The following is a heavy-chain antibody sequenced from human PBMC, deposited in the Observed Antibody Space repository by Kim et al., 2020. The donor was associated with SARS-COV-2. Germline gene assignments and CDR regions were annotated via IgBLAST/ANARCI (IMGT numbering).Heavy chain of an antibody. D-gene: IGHD3-22*01. Sequence: ASVKVSCKASGYTFTGYYMHWVRQAPGQGLEWMGRINPNSGGTNYAQKFQGRVTMTRDTSISTAYMELSRLRSGDTAMYYCARGGIVVAYRAEWFDPWGQGTLVTVSS. CDR2: INPNSGGT. CDR1: GYTFTGYY. J-gene: IGHJ5*02. V-gene: IGHV1-2*06. CDR3: ARGGIVVAYRAEWFDP.